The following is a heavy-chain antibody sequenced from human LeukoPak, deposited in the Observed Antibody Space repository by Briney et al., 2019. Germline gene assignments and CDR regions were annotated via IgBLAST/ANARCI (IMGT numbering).Heavy chain of an antibody. D-gene: IGHD2-2*01. Sequence: ASVKVSCKASGYTFTGYYMHWVRQAPGQGLEWMGWINPNSGGTNYAQKFQGRVTMTRDTSISTAYMELSRLRSDDTAVYYCARDGCSSTSCYEFDPWGQGTLVTVSS. V-gene: IGHV1-2*02. CDR2: INPNSGGT. CDR3: ARDGCSSTSCYEFDP. J-gene: IGHJ5*02. CDR1: GYTFTGYY.